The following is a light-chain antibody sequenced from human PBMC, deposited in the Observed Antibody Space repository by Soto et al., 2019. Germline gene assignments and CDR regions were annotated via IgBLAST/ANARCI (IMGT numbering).Light chain of an antibody. CDR1: NSNIGSYT. V-gene: IGLV1-44*01. CDR2: GNI. J-gene: IGLJ2*01. Sequence: QSVLTQPPSASGTPGQTVAISCSGTNSNIGSYTVNWYQQFPGTAPRLLIYGNIQRPSGVPDRFSGSKSDTSASLAISGLLSEDEADYYCAAWDDSLNGVLFGGGTKLTVL. CDR3: AAWDDSLNGVL.